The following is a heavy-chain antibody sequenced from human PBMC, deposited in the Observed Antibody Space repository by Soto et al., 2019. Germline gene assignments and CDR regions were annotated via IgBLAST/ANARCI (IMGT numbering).Heavy chain of an antibody. CDR2: IYHSGST. CDR3: ARIRGGAAGNFDY. J-gene: IGHJ4*02. Sequence: SETLSLTCSVSGGSITNGAYYWTWIRQDPGKGLEWIGYIYHSGSTYYNPSLQSRVTMSVDTSKNQFSLKLRSVTAADTAVYFYARIRGGAAGNFDYWDQGTLVTFSS. CDR1: GGSITNGAYY. D-gene: IGHD6-13*01. V-gene: IGHV4-31*03.